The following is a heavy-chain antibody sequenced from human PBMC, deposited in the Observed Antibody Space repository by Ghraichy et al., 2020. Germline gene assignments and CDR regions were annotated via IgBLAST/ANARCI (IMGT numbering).Heavy chain of an antibody. D-gene: IGHD1-26*01. Sequence: SETLSLTCNVSGGSIRSDYWSWIRQSPGKGLEWIGYIFYSGSGITNYNPSLQSRVTISVDTSKNQFSLRLSSVTAADTAVYFCARRGSGSHGDWFYPWGQGTQVTVSS. CDR1: GGSIRSDY. V-gene: IGHV4-59*01. CDR2: IFYSGSGIT. J-gene: IGHJ5*02. CDR3: ARRGSGSHGDWFYP.